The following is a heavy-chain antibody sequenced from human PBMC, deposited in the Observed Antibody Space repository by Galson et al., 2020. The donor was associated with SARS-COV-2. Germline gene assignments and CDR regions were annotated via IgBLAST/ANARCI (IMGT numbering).Heavy chain of an antibody. V-gene: IGHV3-21*01. D-gene: IGHD2-21*02. Sequence: GGSLRLSCAASGFTFTDYFMNWVRQAPGKGLEWVSAIGGSSSPIYYADPIKGRFTISRDNAKNSVYLQMNSLRAEDTAVYYCARGLCGGDCYEDWGQGTLVTVSS. J-gene: IGHJ4*02. CDR3: ARGLCGGDCYED. CDR2: IGGSSSPI. CDR1: GFTFTDYF.